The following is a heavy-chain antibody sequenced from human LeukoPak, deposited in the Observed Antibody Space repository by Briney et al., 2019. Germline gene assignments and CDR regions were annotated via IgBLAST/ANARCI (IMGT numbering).Heavy chain of an antibody. V-gene: IGHV4-39*01. CDR2: IYYSGST. Sequence: SETPSLTCTVSGGSISSSSYYWGWIRQPPGKGLEWIGSIYYSGSTYYNPSLKSRVTISVDTSKNQFSLKLSSVTAADTAVYYCARYEANYDILTGYTADAFDIWGQGTMVTVSS. CDR1: GGSISSSSYY. J-gene: IGHJ3*02. D-gene: IGHD3-9*01. CDR3: ARYEANYDILTGYTADAFDI.